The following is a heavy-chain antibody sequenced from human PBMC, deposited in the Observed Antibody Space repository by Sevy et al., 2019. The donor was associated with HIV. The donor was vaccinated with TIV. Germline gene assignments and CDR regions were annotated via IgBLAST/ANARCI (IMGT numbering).Heavy chain of an antibody. CDR3: ARAIGISASF. V-gene: IGHV3-7*03. CDR2: INEVGSKQ. Sequence: GGSLRLSCAASGFIFNDYWMHWVRQAPGKGLEWVANINEVGSKQYYVDSVKGRFTISRDNAKSSVFLEMNSLRVDDAAIYYCARAIGISASFWGQGTLVTVSS. CDR1: GFIFNDYW. D-gene: IGHD2-15*01. J-gene: IGHJ4*02.